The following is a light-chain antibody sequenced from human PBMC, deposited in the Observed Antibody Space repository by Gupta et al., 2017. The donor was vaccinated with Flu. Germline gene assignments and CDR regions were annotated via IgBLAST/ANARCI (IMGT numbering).Light chain of an antibody. CDR3: RQALQTPLT. CDR1: QSLLHSNGYNY. Sequence: DIVMTQSPLSLPVTPGQPASISCTSSQSLLHSNGYNYLDWYLQQPGQSPQLLIYLGYNRAYGVPDRFSGSGSGTDFTLKISRVEAEDVGVYYCRQALQTPLTFGGGTKVEIK. V-gene: IGKV2-28*01. CDR2: LGY. J-gene: IGKJ4*01.